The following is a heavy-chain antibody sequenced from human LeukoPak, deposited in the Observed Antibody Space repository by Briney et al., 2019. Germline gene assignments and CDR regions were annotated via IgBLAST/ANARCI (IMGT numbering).Heavy chain of an antibody. Sequence: SETLSLTCAVSGYSISSGYYWGWIRQPPGKGLEWIGSIYHSRSTYYNPSLKSRVTISVDTSKNQFSPKLSSVTAADTAVYYCARRERITIFGVVIIGVIDYWGQGTLVTVSS. CDR1: GYSISSGYY. CDR2: IYHSRST. CDR3: ARRERITIFGVVIIGVIDY. J-gene: IGHJ4*02. V-gene: IGHV4-38-2*01. D-gene: IGHD3-3*01.